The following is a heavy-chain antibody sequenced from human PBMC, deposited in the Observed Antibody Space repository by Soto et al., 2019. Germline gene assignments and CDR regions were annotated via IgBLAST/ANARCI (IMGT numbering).Heavy chain of an antibody. J-gene: IGHJ4*02. D-gene: IGHD2-2*02. CDR2: ISGSGGNT. V-gene: IGHV3-23*01. Sequence: GGSLRLSCASSGFTFSSYAMSWVRQAPGKGLEWVSAISGSGGNTYYADSVKGRFTISRDNSKNTLYLQMNSLRAEDTSLYLCATDIHATWLLNSWGQGTLVTVSS. CDR3: ATDIHATWLLNS. CDR1: GFTFSSYA.